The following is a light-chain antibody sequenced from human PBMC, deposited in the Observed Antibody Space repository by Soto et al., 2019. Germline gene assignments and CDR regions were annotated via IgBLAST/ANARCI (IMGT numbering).Light chain of an antibody. J-gene: IGKJ5*01. CDR3: QQYHKWPIT. CDR2: GAS. V-gene: IGKV3-15*01. Sequence: SPATLSVSPGERAILSCRASQSVDSSLAWYQQKPGQPPRLLIYGASTRATEIPARLTGSGSGTEFTLTITSLQSEDFAVYYCQQYHKWPITFGQGTRLEIK. CDR1: QSVDSS.